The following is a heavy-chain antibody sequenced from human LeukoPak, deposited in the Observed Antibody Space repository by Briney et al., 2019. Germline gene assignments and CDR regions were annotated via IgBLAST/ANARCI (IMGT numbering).Heavy chain of an antibody. CDR1: GFTFSSYA. Sequence: GGSLRLSCAASGFTFSSYAMHWVRQAPGRGLEWVALISYDGSYKFYADSVKGPFTISRDNSKNTLYLQMNSLRAEDTAVYYCARGEHGYSYSCVDYWGQGTLVTVSS. J-gene: IGHJ4*02. V-gene: IGHV3-30*04. D-gene: IGHD5-18*01. CDR2: ISYDGSYK. CDR3: ARGEHGYSYSCVDY.